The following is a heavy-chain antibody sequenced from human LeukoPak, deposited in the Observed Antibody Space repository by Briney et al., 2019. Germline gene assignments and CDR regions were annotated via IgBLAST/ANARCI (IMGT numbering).Heavy chain of an antibody. Sequence: SVKVSCKASGGTFSSYAISWVRQAPGQGLEWMGRIIPILDIPNYAQKFQGRVTITADKSTSTAYMDLSSLRSEDTAVYYCASTLGDSSGWYIGAFDIWGQGTMVTVSS. V-gene: IGHV1-69*04. CDR2: IIPILDIP. CDR1: GGTFSSYA. CDR3: ASTLGDSSGWYIGAFDI. J-gene: IGHJ3*02. D-gene: IGHD6-19*01.